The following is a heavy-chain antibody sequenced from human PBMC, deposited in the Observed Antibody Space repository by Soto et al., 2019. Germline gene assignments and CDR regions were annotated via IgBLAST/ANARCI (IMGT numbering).Heavy chain of an antibody. D-gene: IGHD1-1*01. CDR3: GRGRYGDY. Sequence: QVHLVQSGAEVKKPGASVKVSCKCSGYTFTSYGITWVRQAPGQGLEWMGWISAHNDNTDYAQKLQGRVTVTRDTSTSTAYMELRSLRSDDTAVYYCGRGRYGDYWGQGALVTVSP. CDR1: GYTFTSYG. J-gene: IGHJ4*02. V-gene: IGHV1-18*01. CDR2: ISAHNDNT.